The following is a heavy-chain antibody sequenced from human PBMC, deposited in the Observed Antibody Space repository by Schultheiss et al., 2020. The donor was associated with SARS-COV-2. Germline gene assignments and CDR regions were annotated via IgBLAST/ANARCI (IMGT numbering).Heavy chain of an antibody. D-gene: IGHD5-12*01. CDR2: ISATGST. V-gene: IGHV3-23*01. Sequence: GGSLRLSCEASGFTFKSFAMTWVRQAPGKGLEWVSTISATGSTYYADSVKGRFTISRDNSKNTLYLQMNSLRAEDTAVYYCAREVATTLYYYYYYGMDVWGQGTTVTVSS. CDR3: AREVATTLYYYYYYGMDV. CDR1: GFTFKSFA. J-gene: IGHJ6*02.